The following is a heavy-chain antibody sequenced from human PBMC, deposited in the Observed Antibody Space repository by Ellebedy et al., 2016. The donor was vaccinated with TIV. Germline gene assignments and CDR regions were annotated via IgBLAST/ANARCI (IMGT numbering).Heavy chain of an antibody. CDR3: AREIPAYGDYFDY. CDR2: INPNSGGT. D-gene: IGHD4-17*01. CDR1: GYTFTGYY. V-gene: IGHV1-2*02. J-gene: IGHJ4*02. Sequence: AASVKVSCKASGYTFTGYYMHWVRQAPGQGLEWMGWINPNSGGTNYAQKFQGRVTMTRDTSISTAYMELSRLRSDDTAVYYCAREIPAYGDYFDYWGQGTLVTVSS.